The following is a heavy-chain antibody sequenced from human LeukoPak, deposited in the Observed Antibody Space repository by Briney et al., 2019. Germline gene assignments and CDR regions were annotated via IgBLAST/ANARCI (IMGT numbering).Heavy chain of an antibody. J-gene: IGHJ4*02. CDR1: GGTFSSYA. D-gene: IGHD1-26*01. V-gene: IGHV1-69*13. Sequence: SVKVSCKASGGTFSSYAISWVRQAPGQGLEWMGGIIPIFGTANYAQKFQGRVAITADESTSTAYMELSSLRSEDTAVYYCATGAPFIIVGATSEGYFDYWGQGTLVTVSS. CDR2: IIPIFGTA. CDR3: ATGAPFIIVGATSEGYFDY.